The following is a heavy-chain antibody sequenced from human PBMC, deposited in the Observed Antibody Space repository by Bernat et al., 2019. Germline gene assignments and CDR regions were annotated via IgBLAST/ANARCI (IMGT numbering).Heavy chain of an antibody. CDR3: ARARRDFWSGYSKGGFDY. V-gene: IGHV4-34*01. CDR2: INHSGST. CDR1: GGSFSGYY. Sequence: QVQLQPWGAGLLKPSETLSLTCAVYGGSFSGYYWSWIRQPPGKVLEWFGEINHSGSTNYNPSLKSRVTISVDTSKNQFSLKLSSVTAADTAVYYCARARRDFWSGYSKGGFDYWGQGTLVTVSS. D-gene: IGHD3-3*01. J-gene: IGHJ4*02.